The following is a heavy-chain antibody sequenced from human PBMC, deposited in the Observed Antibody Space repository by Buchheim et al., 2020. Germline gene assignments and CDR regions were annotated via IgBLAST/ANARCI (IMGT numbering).Heavy chain of an antibody. Sequence: QVQLVQSGAEVKKPGSSVKVSCKASGGTFSSYAISWVRQAPGQGLEWMGGIIPILGTANNAQKFQGRVTITADESTSTAYMKLSSVGSEDTPVYYCTRGTVVGTTAVDSARWNPYYFYCMDVWGKGTT. CDR3: TRGTVVGTTAVDSARWNPYYFYCMDV. CDR1: GGTFSSYA. CDR2: IIPILGTA. J-gene: IGHJ6*03. D-gene: IGHD1-26*01. V-gene: IGHV1-69*01.